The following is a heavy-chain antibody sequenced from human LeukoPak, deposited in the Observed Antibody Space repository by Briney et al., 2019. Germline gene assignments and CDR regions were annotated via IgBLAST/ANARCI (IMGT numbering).Heavy chain of an antibody. CDR1: GYTFTGYY. Sequence: ASVKVSCKASGYTFTGYYMHWVRQAPGQGLEWMGWINPNSGGTNYAQKFQGRVTMTRDTSISTAYMELSRLRSDDTAVYYCARARLRIAVAGTPYYFDYWGQGTLVTVSS. D-gene: IGHD6-19*01. CDR2: INPNSGGT. J-gene: IGHJ4*02. V-gene: IGHV1-2*02. CDR3: ARARLRIAVAGTPYYFDY.